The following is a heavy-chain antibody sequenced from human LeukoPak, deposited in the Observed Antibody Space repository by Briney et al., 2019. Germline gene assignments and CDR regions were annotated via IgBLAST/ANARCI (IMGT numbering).Heavy chain of an antibody. D-gene: IGHD3-22*01. CDR3: TRDHNSGFHLGY. J-gene: IGHJ4*02. V-gene: IGHV3-66*01. CDR2: IDSGGST. Sequence: GGSLRLSCAGSGFTVSSDYMSWVRQAPGKGLEWVSLIDSGGSTQYADSVKGRLTISRDNSKNTLYLHMNSLRTEDTAVYYCTRDHNSGFHLGYWGRGTLVTVSS. CDR1: GFTVSSDY.